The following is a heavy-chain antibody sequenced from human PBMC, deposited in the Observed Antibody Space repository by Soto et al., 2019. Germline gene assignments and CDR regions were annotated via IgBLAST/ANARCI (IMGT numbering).Heavy chain of an antibody. J-gene: IGHJ3*02. CDR1: GGSISSYY. V-gene: IGHV4-59*01. CDR3: ARAYCSGGSCYSYAFDI. Sequence: SETLSLTCTVSGGSISSYYWSCIRQPPGKGLEWIGYIYYSGSTNYNPSLKSRVTISVDTSKNQFSLKLSSVTAADTAVYYCARAYCSGGSCYSYAFDIWGQGTMVTVSS. D-gene: IGHD2-15*01. CDR2: IYYSGST.